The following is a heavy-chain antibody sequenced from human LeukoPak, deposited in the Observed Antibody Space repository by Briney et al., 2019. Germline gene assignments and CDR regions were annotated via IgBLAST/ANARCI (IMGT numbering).Heavy chain of an antibody. J-gene: IGHJ4*02. CDR3: ASIAIPAG. V-gene: IGHV3-23*01. CDR1: GFTFSTYA. D-gene: IGHD6-13*01. Sequence: GGSLRLSCAASGFTFSTYAMSWVRQAPGKGLEWVSSISGSGGSTYYADSVKGRFTISRDNAKNSLYLQMNSLRAEDTAVYYCASIAIPAGGGQGTLVTVSS. CDR2: ISGSGGST.